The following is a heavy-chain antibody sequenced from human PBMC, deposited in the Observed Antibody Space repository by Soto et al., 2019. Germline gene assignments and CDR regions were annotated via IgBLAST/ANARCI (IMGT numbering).Heavy chain of an antibody. Sequence: QVQLQESGPGLVKPSQTLSLTCTVSGGSISSGDYYWSWIRQPPGKGLEWIGYIYHSGSTYYNPSLKRRVTISVNTSKNQFSLKLSSVTAADTAVYYCAREPPDGARLDPWGQGTLVTVSS. CDR2: IYHSGST. CDR3: AREPPDGARLDP. CDR1: GGSISSGDYY. J-gene: IGHJ5*02. V-gene: IGHV4-30-4*01.